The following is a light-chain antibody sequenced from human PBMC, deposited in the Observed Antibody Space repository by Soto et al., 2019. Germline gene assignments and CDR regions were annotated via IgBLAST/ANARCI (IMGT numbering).Light chain of an antibody. Sequence: SALTQPPSVSWAPGQRVTISCSGSSSNIGAGYDVQWYRQFPGTAPKLIIYANSDRPSGVPDRFSGSKSGTSASLAITGLQAEDEADYYCQSYDSSLIVSKVFGTGTKVTVL. CDR1: SSNIGAGYD. CDR3: QSYDSSLIVSKV. J-gene: IGLJ1*01. CDR2: ANS. V-gene: IGLV1-40*01.